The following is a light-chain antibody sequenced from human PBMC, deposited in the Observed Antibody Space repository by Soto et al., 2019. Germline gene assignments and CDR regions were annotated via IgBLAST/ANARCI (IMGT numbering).Light chain of an antibody. CDR3: SSYAGSKSYV. CDR2: EVS. Sequence: QSALTQPPSASGSPGQSVTISCTGTSSDVGGYNYVSWYQQHPGKAPKLMIYEVSKRPSGVPDRFSGSKSGNTASLTVSGLLAEDEADYYCSSYAGSKSYVFGTGTKVTVL. V-gene: IGLV2-8*01. CDR1: SSDVGGYNY. J-gene: IGLJ1*01.